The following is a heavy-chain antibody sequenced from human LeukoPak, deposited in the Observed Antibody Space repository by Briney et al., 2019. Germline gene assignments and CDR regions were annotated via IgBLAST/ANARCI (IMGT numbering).Heavy chain of an antibody. Sequence: PGGSLRLSCVASGFTLSSYSMSWVRQAPGKGLEWVSAMSGSDTGSWYADSVKGRFTISRDTSKTTLYLQMNSLRAEDTAIYYCAKDARSFGGTYFDYWGQGTLVTVSS. CDR3: AKDARSFGGTYFDY. J-gene: IGHJ4*02. CDR1: GFTLSSYS. CDR2: MSGSDTGS. D-gene: IGHD4-23*01. V-gene: IGHV3-23*01.